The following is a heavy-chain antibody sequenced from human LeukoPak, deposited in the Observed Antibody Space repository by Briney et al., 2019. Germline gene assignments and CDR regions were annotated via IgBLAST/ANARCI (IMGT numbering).Heavy chain of an antibody. Sequence: SETLSLTCTVSGGSISSYYWTWFRQPPGKGLEWIGYIYSSGSTNYNPSLKSRVTISVDTSKNQFSLKLSSVTAADTAVYYCASVRGMWFGSLGHLHYFDSWGQGSLATVSS. J-gene: IGHJ4*02. CDR1: GGSISSYY. V-gene: IGHV4-59*12. CDR2: IYSSGST. CDR3: ASVRGMWFGSLGHLHYFDS. D-gene: IGHD3-10*01.